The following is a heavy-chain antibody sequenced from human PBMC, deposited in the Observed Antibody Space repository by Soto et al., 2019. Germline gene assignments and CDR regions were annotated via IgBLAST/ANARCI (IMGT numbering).Heavy chain of an antibody. CDR2: INSDGSHT. J-gene: IGHJ4*02. CDR1: GFTFSSYL. V-gene: IGHV3-74*01. Sequence: EVQLVESGGGLVQPGGSLRLSCAASGFTFSSYLMHWARQAPGKGLLWVSRINSDGSHTIYADSVKGRFTISRDNAKNTLYLQMNSRRAEDTAVYYCARLGYSSGWDYWGKGTLVTVSS. D-gene: IGHD6-19*01. CDR3: ARLGYSSGWDY.